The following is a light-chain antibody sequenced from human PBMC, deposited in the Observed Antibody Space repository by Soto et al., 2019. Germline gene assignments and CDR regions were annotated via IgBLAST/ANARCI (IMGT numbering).Light chain of an antibody. CDR2: GAS. Sequence: EIVLTQSPGTLSLSPGERATLSCRASQSVSSSYLAWDQQKPGQAPRLLIYGASSRATGIPDRFSGSGSGTDFTLTISRLEPEDFEVYYCQQYGISPWTFGQGTKVEIK. J-gene: IGKJ1*01. CDR1: QSVSSSY. V-gene: IGKV3-20*01. CDR3: QQYGISPWT.